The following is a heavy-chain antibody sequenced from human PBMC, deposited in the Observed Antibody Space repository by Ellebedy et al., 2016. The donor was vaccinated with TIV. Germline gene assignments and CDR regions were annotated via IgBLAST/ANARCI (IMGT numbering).Heavy chain of an antibody. V-gene: IGHV3-9*01. D-gene: IGHD1-26*01. CDR3: AKASESGGYPSDPGKNGMDV. J-gene: IGHJ6*02. CDR2: ISWSSGDI. CDR1: GFTFDDYA. Sequence: PGGSLRLSCAASGFTFDDYAMHWVRQAPGKGLEWVSGISWSSGDIGYADSVKGRFTISRDNAKNALYLQMNNLRAEDTALYYCAKASESGGYPSDPGKNGMDVWGQGTTVSVSS.